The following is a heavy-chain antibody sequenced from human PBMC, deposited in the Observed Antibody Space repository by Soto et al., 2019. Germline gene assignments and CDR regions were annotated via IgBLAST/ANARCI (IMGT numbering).Heavy chain of an antibody. CDR1: GGSFTRYS. Sequence: QVHLLQSGAEVKKPGSSVKVSCTASGGSFTRYSLSWVRQAPGQGLECVGGSVPIFGTTNYAQRFQGRVKITADESTTTASMELSSLSSDDTAVYYCARPDERGDSSEHHYYYALDVWGQGTSVTVTS. D-gene: IGHD2-21*01. CDR2: SVPIFGTT. CDR3: ARPDERGDSSEHHYYYALDV. J-gene: IGHJ6*02. V-gene: IGHV1-69*01.